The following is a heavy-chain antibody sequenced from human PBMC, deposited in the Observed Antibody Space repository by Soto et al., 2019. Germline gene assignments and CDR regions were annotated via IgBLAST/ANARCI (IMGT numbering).Heavy chain of an antibody. CDR1: GDSINSDKYY. V-gene: IGHV4-39*01. Sequence: PSETLSLTCSVSGDSINSDKYYWGWIRQPPGKGLEWIGSIYFRGNTYYNPSLQTRVTISLDKSKSQFSLKLNSVTAADTAVYYCARRGYCSSTSCYFPNYYYYGMDVWGQGTTVTVAS. CDR2: IYFRGNT. J-gene: IGHJ6*02. D-gene: IGHD2-2*01. CDR3: ARRGYCSSTSCYFPNYYYYGMDV.